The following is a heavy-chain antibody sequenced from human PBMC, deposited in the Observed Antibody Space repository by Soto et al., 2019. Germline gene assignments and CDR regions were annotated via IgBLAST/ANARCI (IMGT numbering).Heavy chain of an antibody. CDR1: GFTFSSYA. CDR3: AKDGGWGSYFEGWFDP. CDR2: ISGSGGST. J-gene: IGHJ5*02. Sequence: GGSLRLSCAASGFTFSSYAMSWVRQAPGKGLEWVSAISGSGGSTYYADSVKGRFTISRDNSKNTLYLQMNSLRAEDTAVYYCAKDGGWGSYFEGWFDPWGQGTLVTVSS. V-gene: IGHV3-23*01. D-gene: IGHD1-26*01.